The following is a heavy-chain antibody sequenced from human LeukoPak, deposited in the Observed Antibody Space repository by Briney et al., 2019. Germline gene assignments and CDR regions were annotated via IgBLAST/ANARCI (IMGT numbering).Heavy chain of an antibody. Sequence: GASVKVSCKASGHTFANYDINWVRQASGQGPEWMGWMNPNSGNTGYAQKFQGRFTMTWDTSISTAYMELSSLRSEDTAMYYCAREYRHQPDWGQGTLVTVSS. D-gene: IGHD5-12*01. J-gene: IGHJ4*02. CDR3: AREYRHQPD. V-gene: IGHV1-8*01. CDR2: MNPNSGNT. CDR1: GHTFANYD.